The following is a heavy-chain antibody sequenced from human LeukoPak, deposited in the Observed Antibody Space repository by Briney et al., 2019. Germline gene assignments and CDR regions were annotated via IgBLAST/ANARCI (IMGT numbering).Heavy chain of an antibody. V-gene: IGHV1-18*01. CDR3: AREGGWYYAFDI. J-gene: IGHJ3*02. Sequence: ASVKVSCLASGYTFTGYYLHWVRQAPGQGLEWMGWISAYNGNTNYAQKLQGRVTMTTDTSTSTAYMELRSLRSDDTAVYYCAREGGWYYAFDIWGQGTMVTVSS. CDR1: GYTFTGYY. CDR2: ISAYNGNT. D-gene: IGHD6-19*01.